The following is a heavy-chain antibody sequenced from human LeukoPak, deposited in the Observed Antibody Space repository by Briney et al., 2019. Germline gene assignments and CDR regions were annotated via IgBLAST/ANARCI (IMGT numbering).Heavy chain of an antibody. Sequence: PGGSLRLSCAASGFTVSSNYMSWVRQASGKGLEWVSSIYSGGSTYYADSVKGRFTISRDSSKNTLYLQMSSLRAEDTAVYYCARGHNWNDRGAFDIWGQGTMVTVSS. D-gene: IGHD1-1*01. CDR3: ARGHNWNDRGAFDI. V-gene: IGHV3-53*01. J-gene: IGHJ3*02. CDR1: GFTVSSNY. CDR2: IYSGGST.